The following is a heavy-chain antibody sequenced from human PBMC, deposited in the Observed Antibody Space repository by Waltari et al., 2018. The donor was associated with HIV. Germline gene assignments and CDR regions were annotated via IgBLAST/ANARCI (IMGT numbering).Heavy chain of an antibody. CDR2: INVHTGNF. J-gene: IGHJ5*02. D-gene: IGHD1-26*01. V-gene: IGHV1-18*01. CDR3: ARGSRIWELDP. CDR1: AYNVTNFG. Sequence: QAHLVQSGAEVKKPGASVKLSCRPSAYNVTNFGISWLRQAPGKGLEWLGWINVHTGNFNYQPKFRGRVTMTTDTSTNTAYMELTSLKSDDTAVYYCARGSRIWELDPWGQGTLVTVSS.